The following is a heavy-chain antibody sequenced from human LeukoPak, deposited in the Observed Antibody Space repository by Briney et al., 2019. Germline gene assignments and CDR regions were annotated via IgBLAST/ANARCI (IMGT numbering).Heavy chain of an antibody. V-gene: IGHV3-15*01. Sequence: GGSLRLSCAASGFTFSNAWMSWVRQAPGKGLEWVGRIKSKTDGGTTDYAAPVKGRFTISRDDSKNTLYLQMNSLKTEDTAVYYCTTHLGGSAGAFDIWGQGTMVTVSS. CDR1: GFTFSNAW. D-gene: IGHD1-26*01. J-gene: IGHJ3*02. CDR3: TTHLGGSAGAFDI. CDR2: IKSKTDGGTT.